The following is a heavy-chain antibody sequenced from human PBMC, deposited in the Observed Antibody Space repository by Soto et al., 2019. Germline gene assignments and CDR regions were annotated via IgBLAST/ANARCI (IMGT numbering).Heavy chain of an antibody. CDR1: VVSINSADYY. CDR3: ARYCSGTYYPATLDY. V-gene: IGHV4-31*03. D-gene: IGHD3-10*01. Sequence: QVDLQESGPGLVKPSQTLSLSCTVSVVSINSADYYWSWIRQHPGKGLEGIGYIYYSGSTYYNPSLKSRVTISEDTSKNLVSLTVSSVNAADKSVDYCARYCSGTYYPATLDYWGQGLLVTFSS. CDR2: IYYSGST. J-gene: IGHJ4*02.